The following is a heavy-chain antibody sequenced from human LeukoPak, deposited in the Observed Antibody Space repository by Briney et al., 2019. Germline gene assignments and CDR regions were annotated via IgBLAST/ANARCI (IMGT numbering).Heavy chain of an antibody. D-gene: IGHD6-19*01. CDR2: IHYSGST. J-gene: IGHJ4*02. CDR3: ARDGVAGGFDY. Sequence: NTSETLSLTCTVSGGSVSSGSYYWNWIRQAPGKGLEWIGYIHYSGSTNHNSSLKSRVTISVDTSKNQYSPKLSSVTAADTAVYYCARDGVAGGFDYWGQGTLVTVSS. CDR1: GGSVSSGSYY. V-gene: IGHV4-61*01.